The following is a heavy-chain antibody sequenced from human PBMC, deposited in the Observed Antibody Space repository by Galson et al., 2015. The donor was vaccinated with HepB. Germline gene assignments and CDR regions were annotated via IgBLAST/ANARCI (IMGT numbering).Heavy chain of an antibody. J-gene: IGHJ4*02. Sequence: SLRLSCAASGFTFSSYAMHWVRQAPGKGLEWVAVISYDGSNKYYADSVKGRFTISRDNSKNTLYLQMNSLRAEDTAVHYCARDNGRYGDYAYFDYWGQGTLVTVSS. D-gene: IGHD4-17*01. CDR1: GFTFSSYA. CDR2: ISYDGSNK. CDR3: ARDNGRYGDYAYFDY. V-gene: IGHV3-30*04.